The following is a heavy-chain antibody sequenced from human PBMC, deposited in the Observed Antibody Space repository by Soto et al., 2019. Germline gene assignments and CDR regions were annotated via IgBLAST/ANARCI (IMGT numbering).Heavy chain of an antibody. CDR2: ISLYSDGT. J-gene: IGHJ5*02. Sequence: ASVKVSCKTSGYTFSNYGITWVRQAPGQPLEWLGWISLYSDGTNYAQKFQGRVSMTTDTSTTTAYMELRSLRTDDTAVYYCARVVPGAEAWFGPWGQGTLVTVSS. V-gene: IGHV1-18*01. D-gene: IGHD2-2*01. CDR3: ARVVPGAEAWFGP. CDR1: GYTFSNYG.